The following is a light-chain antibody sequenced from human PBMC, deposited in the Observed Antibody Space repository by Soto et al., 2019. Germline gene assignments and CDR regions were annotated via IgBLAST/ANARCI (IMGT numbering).Light chain of an antibody. CDR2: EVS. J-gene: IGLJ1*01. CDR1: SSDVGGYNY. V-gene: IGLV2-8*01. CDR3: SSYAGSNSRV. Sequence: SATGAPGRAGTISCTETSSDVGGYNYVSWYQQHPGKAPKLMIYEVSKRPSGVPDRFSGSKSGNTASLTVSGLQAEDEADYYCSSYAGSNSRVFGTGTKVTVL.